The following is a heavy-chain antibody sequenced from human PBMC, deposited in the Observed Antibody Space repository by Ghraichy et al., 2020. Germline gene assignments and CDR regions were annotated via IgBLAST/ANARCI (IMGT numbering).Heavy chain of an antibody. CDR3: VKEVAYASAWSGYFDL. CDR1: GFTFSNYG. CDR2: IWHDGSNK. Sequence: GGSLRLSCAASGFTFSNYGMHWVRQAPGKGLEWVAVIWHDGSNKYHADSVKGRFTISRDNSKNTLYLQMNCLRVEDTAVYYCVKEVAYASAWSGYFDLWGRGTLVTVSS. D-gene: IGHD6-19*01. V-gene: IGHV3-30*02. J-gene: IGHJ2*01.